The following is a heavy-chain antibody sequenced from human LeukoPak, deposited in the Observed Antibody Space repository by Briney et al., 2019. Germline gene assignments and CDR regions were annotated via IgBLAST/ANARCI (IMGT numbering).Heavy chain of an antibody. CDR1: GGTFSSYA. Sequence: ASVKVSCKASGGTFSSYAISWVRQAPGQGLEWMGGIIPIFGTANYAQKFQGRVTITADESTSTAYMELSSLRSEDTAVYYCARDRLRFLGKYNWFDPWSQGTLVTVSS. CDR2: IIPIFGTA. J-gene: IGHJ5*02. CDR3: ARDRLRFLGKYNWFDP. D-gene: IGHD3-3*01. V-gene: IGHV1-69*13.